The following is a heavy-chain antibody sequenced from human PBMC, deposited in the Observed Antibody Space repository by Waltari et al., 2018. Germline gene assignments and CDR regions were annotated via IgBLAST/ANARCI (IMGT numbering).Heavy chain of an antibody. J-gene: IGHJ6*04. Sequence: EVQLVESGGGLVQPGGSLTLPCGVSGFRLSQYAMRWVSQAPGKGVEWVSGINWNGYTSVYGDSVKGRFTISRDNAKKSVYLQMNSLRPEDTALYFCVNGPSGSVVGYMDVWGKGTMVTVSS. CDR3: VNGPSGSVVGYMDV. V-gene: IGHV3-20*04. CDR1: GFRLSQYA. CDR2: INWNGYTS. D-gene: IGHD1-26*01.